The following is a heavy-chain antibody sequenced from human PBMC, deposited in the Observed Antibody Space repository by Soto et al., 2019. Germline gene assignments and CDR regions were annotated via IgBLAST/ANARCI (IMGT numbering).Heavy chain of an antibody. J-gene: IGHJ6*02. CDR3: AREVPSYGMDV. CDR1: SGSISTYY. Sequence: SETLSLTCTVSSGSISTYYCTWSRQPPGKGLEWIGYVYYTGGTKYSPSLKSRVTISVDTSKNQFSLKLSSVTAADTAVYYCAREVPSYGMDVWGQGTTVTVSS. CDR2: VYYTGGT. V-gene: IGHV4-59*01.